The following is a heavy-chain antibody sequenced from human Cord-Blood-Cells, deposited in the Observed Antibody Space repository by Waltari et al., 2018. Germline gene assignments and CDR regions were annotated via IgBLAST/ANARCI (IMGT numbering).Heavy chain of an antibody. CDR1: GGSIRSYY. Sequence: QVQLQESGPGLVKPSETLSLTCTVSGGSIRSYYWSWIRQPAGKGLEWIGRIYTSGSTNYNPSLKSRVTMSVDTSKNQFSLKLSSVTAADTAVYYCARDLRVAARLHWYFDLWGRGTLVTVSS. J-gene: IGHJ2*01. CDR3: ARDLRVAARLHWYFDL. V-gene: IGHV4-4*07. CDR2: IYTSGST. D-gene: IGHD6-6*01.